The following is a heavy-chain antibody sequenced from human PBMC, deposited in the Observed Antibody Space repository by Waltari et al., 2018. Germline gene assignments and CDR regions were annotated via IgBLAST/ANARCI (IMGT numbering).Heavy chain of an antibody. CDR1: GFTFSSYA. V-gene: IGHV3-23*01. CDR2: LSGSGGST. J-gene: IGHJ4*02. D-gene: IGHD2-2*01. CDR3: AKAGRTGSYYFDY. Sequence: EVQLLESGGGLVQPGGSLRLSCAASGFTFSSYAMSWVRQAPGKGLEWVSALSGSGGSTYYANSVKGRFTISRDNSKNTLYLQMNSLRAEDTAVYYCAKAGRTGSYYFDYWGQGTLVTVSS.